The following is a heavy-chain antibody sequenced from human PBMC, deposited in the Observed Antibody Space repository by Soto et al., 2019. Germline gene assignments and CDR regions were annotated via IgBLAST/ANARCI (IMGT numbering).Heavy chain of an antibody. CDR3: ARGKYSSSWPVCWY. Sequence: ASVKVSCKASGYTFTSYGISWVRQAPGQGLEWMGWISAYNGNTNYAQKLQGRVTMTTDTSTSTAYMGLRSLRSDDTAVYYCARGKYSSSWPVCWYWGQGTLVTVSS. J-gene: IGHJ4*02. V-gene: IGHV1-18*01. CDR2: ISAYNGNT. D-gene: IGHD6-13*01. CDR1: GYTFTSYG.